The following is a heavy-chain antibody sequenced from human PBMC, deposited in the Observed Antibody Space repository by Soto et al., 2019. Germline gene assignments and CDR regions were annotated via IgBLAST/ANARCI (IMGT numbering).Heavy chain of an antibody. J-gene: IGHJ1*01. CDR1: GYTFTNYG. CDR2: ISGYNGNT. D-gene: IGHD6-13*01. Sequence: ASVKVSCKASGYTFTNYGISWVRQAPGQGPEWMGWISGYNGNTKYAQTLQDRVTMTTDTSTSTVYMELRSLRSDDTAVYYCAGGGSSWSAEYYQHWGQGTLVTVSS. CDR3: AGGGSSWSAEYYQH. V-gene: IGHV1-18*01.